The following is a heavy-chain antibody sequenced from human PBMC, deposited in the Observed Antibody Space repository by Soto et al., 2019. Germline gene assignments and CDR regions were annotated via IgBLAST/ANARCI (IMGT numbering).Heavy chain of an antibody. CDR3: ASVSAAQYYYGMDA. D-gene: IGHD2-15*01. V-gene: IGHV3-74*01. CDR1: EFSFSTYW. CDR2: IDTTGSTT. Sequence: VQLVESGGGLVQPGGSLRLSCVASEFSFSTYWMHWVRQAPGKGLMWVARIDTTGSTTTYADSVQGRFTLSRDNAKNTMYLQMNRVRDEDTAIYFCASVSAAQYYYGMDAWGQGTKVTVS. J-gene: IGHJ6*02.